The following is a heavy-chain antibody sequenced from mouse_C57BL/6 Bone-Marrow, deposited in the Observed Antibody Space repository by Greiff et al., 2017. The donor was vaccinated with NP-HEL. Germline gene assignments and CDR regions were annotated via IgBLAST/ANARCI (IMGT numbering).Heavy chain of an antibody. CDR1: GYTFTSYG. D-gene: IGHD1-1*01. CDR2: IYPRSGNT. CDR3: ARWGYYYGSSYDWYFDV. Sequence: VKLMESGAELARPGASVKLSCKASGYTFTSYGISWVKQRTGQGLEWIGEIYPRSGNTYYNEKFKGKATLTADKSSSTAYMELRSLTSEDSAVYFCARWGYYYGSSYDWYFDVWGTGTTVTVSS. V-gene: IGHV1-81*01. J-gene: IGHJ1*03.